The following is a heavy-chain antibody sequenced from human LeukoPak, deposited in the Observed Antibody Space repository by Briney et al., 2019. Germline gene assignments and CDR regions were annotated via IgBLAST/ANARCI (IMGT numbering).Heavy chain of an antibody. CDR3: ARVREYTYGYIDY. CDR2: IKQDGSEK. D-gene: IGHD5-18*01. CDR1: GFTFSSYW. V-gene: IGHV3-7*04. J-gene: IGHJ4*02. Sequence: GGSLRLSCAASGFTFSSYWMTWVRQAPGKGLEWVANIKQDGSEKYYVDSVKGRFTISRANSKNTVYLQMNSLRAEDTAVYYCARVREYTYGYIDYWGQGTLVTVSS.